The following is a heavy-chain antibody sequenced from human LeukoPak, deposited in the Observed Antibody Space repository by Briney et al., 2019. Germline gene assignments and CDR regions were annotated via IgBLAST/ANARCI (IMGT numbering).Heavy chain of an antibody. CDR3: AKEIKDHPAGLYYYYGMDV. J-gene: IGHJ6*02. CDR1: GFTFSSYG. CDR2: ISGSGGST. Sequence: QPGGSLRLSCAASGFTFSSYGMSWVSQAPGKGLEWVSAISGSGGSTYSADSVKGRFTISRDNSKNTLYLQMNSLRAEDTAVYYCAKEIKDHPAGLYYYYGMDVWGQGTTVTVSS. D-gene: IGHD1-14*01. V-gene: IGHV3-23*01.